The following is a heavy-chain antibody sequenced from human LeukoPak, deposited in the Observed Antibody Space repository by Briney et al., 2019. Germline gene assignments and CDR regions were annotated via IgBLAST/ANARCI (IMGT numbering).Heavy chain of an antibody. CDR1: GGSISSYY. Sequence: SETLSLTCTVFGGSISSYYWSWIRQPPGKGLEWIGYIYYSGSTNYNPSLKSRVTISVDTSKNQFSLKLSSVTAADTAVYYCARRRDGYNYHFDYWGQGTLVTVSS. CDR3: ARRRDGYNYHFDY. D-gene: IGHD5-24*01. J-gene: IGHJ4*02. V-gene: IGHV4-59*08. CDR2: IYYSGST.